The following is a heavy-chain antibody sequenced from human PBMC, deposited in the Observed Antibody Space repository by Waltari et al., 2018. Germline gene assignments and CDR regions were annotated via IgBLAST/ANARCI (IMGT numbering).Heavy chain of an antibody. CDR1: GFTFSTYW. Sequence: EVQLVESGGGLVKPGGSLRLSCAASGFTFSTYWIHWVRQAPGKGLVWVSRISIDGSITTYADSVRGRFTISRDNAKNTVHLQMNSLRVEDTAVYFCARVGAYVTAPEFDFWGQGALVTVSS. D-gene: IGHD6-13*01. V-gene: IGHV3-74*01. J-gene: IGHJ4*02. CDR2: ISIDGSIT. CDR3: ARVGAYVTAPEFDF.